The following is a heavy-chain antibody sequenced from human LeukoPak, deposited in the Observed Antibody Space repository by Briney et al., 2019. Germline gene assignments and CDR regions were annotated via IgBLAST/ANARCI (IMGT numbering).Heavy chain of an antibody. CDR2: IYYSEST. J-gene: IGHJ3*02. Sequence: SETLSLTCTVSGGSISSSSYYWGWIRQPPGKGLEWIGSIYYSESTYYNPSLKSRVTISVDTSKNQFSLKLSSVTAADTAVYYCATSISGTTYAFDIWGQGTMVTVSS. CDR1: GGSISSSSYY. V-gene: IGHV4-39*01. D-gene: IGHD1-14*01. CDR3: ATSISGTTYAFDI.